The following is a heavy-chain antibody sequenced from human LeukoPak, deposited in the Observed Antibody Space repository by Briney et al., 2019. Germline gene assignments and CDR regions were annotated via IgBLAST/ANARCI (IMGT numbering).Heavy chain of an antibody. Sequence: EASVKVSCKASGYTFTNYDINWVRQATGQGLEWMGWMNPNSGNTGYAQKFQGRVTITGNTAISTAYMELSSLRSEDTAVYYCAGGPSYDFWSGSYYYYMDVWGKGTTVTVSS. D-gene: IGHD3-3*01. CDR2: MNPNSGNT. J-gene: IGHJ6*03. CDR1: GYTFTNYD. CDR3: AGGPSYDFWSGSYYYYMDV. V-gene: IGHV1-8*03.